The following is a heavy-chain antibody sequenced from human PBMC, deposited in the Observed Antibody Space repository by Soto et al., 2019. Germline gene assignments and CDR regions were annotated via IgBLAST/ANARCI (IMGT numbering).Heavy chain of an antibody. Sequence: GGSLRLSCAASGFTFSDYYMSWIRQAPGKGLEWVSYISSSGSTIYYADSVKGRFTISRDNAKNSLYLQMNSLRAEDTAVYYCARDGGDYYYYYYYMDVWGKGTTVTVSS. CDR1: GFTFSDYY. D-gene: IGHD2-21*01. V-gene: IGHV3-11*01. J-gene: IGHJ6*03. CDR3: ARDGGDYYYYYYYMDV. CDR2: ISSSGSTI.